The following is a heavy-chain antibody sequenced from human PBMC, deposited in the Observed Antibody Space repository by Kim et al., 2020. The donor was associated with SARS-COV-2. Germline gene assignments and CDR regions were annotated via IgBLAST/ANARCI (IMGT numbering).Heavy chain of an antibody. Sequence: PSLKSRVTISVDKSTNQFSLKLSSVTAADTALYYCAIVSKMTTVTIYFDYWGQGTLVTVSS. J-gene: IGHJ4*02. D-gene: IGHD4-4*01. CDR3: AIVSKMTTVTIYFDY. V-gene: IGHV4-4*02.